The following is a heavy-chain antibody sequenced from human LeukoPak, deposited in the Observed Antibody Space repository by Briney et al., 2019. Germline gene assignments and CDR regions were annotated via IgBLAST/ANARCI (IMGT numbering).Heavy chain of an antibody. CDR2: ISSSSSYI. CDR3: ARPSNEGQWLVGQGVDY. Sequence: GGSLRLSCEASGFTFNRYSMNWVRQAPGKGLEWVSSISSSSSYIYYADSVKGRFTISRDNAKKSMYLEMNSLRAEDTAVYYCARPSNEGQWLVGQGVDYWGQGTLVTVSS. CDR1: GFTFNRYS. D-gene: IGHD6-19*01. J-gene: IGHJ4*02. V-gene: IGHV3-21*01.